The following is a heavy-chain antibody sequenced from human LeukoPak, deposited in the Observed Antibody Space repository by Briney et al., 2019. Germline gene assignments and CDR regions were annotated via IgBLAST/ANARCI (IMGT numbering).Heavy chain of an antibody. Sequence: PGGSLRLSCAASGFTFSSYSMNCVRQAPGEGLEWVSSISSSSSYIYYADSVKGRFTISRDNANNSLYLQMNSLRAEDTAVYYCARHFPSYGYSSGWYRGGTGGFDYWGQGTLVTVSS. CDR1: GFTFSSYS. D-gene: IGHD6-19*01. J-gene: IGHJ4*02. V-gene: IGHV3-21*01. CDR2: ISSSSSYI. CDR3: ARHFPSYGYSSGWYRGGTGGFDY.